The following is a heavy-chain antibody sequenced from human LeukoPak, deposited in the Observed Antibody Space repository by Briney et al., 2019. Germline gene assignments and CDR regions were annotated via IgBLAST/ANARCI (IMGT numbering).Heavy chain of an antibody. Sequence: PGGSLRLSCAASGFTFDDYAMHWVRQAPGKGLEWVSGISWNSGSIGYADSVKGRFTISRDNAKNSLYLQMNSLGAEDTALYYCAKAKYLQAVAGNIDYWGQGTLVTVSS. J-gene: IGHJ4*02. CDR3: AKAKYLQAVAGNIDY. D-gene: IGHD6-19*01. CDR1: GFTFDDYA. CDR2: ISWNSGSI. V-gene: IGHV3-9*01.